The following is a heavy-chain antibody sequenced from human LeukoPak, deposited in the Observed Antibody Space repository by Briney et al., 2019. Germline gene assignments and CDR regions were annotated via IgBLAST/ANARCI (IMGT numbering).Heavy chain of an antibody. V-gene: IGHV3-23*01. J-gene: IGHJ4*02. D-gene: IGHD6-13*01. CDR1: GFTFSSYA. CDR2: ISGSGGST. CDR3: AREIAATGVFDY. Sequence: RTGGSLRLSCAASGFTFSSYAMSWVRQAPGKGLEWVSAISGSGGSTYYADSVKGRFTISGDNSKNTLYLQMNSLRAEDTAVYYCAREIAATGVFDYWGQGTLVTVSS.